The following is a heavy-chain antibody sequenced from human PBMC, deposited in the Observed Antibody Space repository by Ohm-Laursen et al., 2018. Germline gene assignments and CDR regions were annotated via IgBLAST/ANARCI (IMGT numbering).Heavy chain of an antibody. Sequence: SLRLSCAASGFTFSNAWMSWVRQAPGKGLEWVSYISSSSSTIYYADSVKGRFTISRDNSKNTLYLQMNSLRAEDTALYYCAKVPVAGTLTSPDYWGQGTLVTVSS. V-gene: IGHV3-48*01. J-gene: IGHJ4*02. D-gene: IGHD6-19*01. CDR3: AKVPVAGTLTSPDY. CDR2: ISSSSSTI. CDR1: GFTFSNAW.